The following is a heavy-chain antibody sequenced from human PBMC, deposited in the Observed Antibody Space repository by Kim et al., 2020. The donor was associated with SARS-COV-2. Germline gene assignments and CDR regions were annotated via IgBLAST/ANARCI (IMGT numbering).Heavy chain of an antibody. D-gene: IGHD3-22*01. Sequence: ASVKVSCKASGYTFTSYDINWVRQATGQGLEWMGWMNPNSGNTGYAQKFQGRVTMTRNTSISTAYMELSSLRSEDTAVYYCARGSVRRAIVVVITTFADWFDTWGQGTLVTVSS. V-gene: IGHV1-8*01. CDR1: GYTFTSYD. CDR3: ARGSVRRAIVVVITTFADWFDT. CDR2: MNPNSGNT. J-gene: IGHJ5*02.